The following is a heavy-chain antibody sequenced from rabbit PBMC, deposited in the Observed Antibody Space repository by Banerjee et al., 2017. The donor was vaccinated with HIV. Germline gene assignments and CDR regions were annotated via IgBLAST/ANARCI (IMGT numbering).Heavy chain of an antibody. Sequence: QEQLVESGGGLVQPEGSLTLTCTASGFSFSSSYYMCWVRQAPGKGLEWIGCITTGSSGSTYYASWAKGRFTISKTSSTTVTLQVTSLTAADTATYFCARTNDYYRPINLWGPGTLVTDS. J-gene: IGHJ4*01. CDR2: ITTGSSGST. CDR1: GFSFSSSYY. CDR3: ARTNDYYRPINL. D-gene: IGHD1-1*01. V-gene: IGHV1S45*01.